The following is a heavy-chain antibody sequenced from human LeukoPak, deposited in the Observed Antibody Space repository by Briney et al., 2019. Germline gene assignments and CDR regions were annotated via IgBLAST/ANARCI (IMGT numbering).Heavy chain of an antibody. J-gene: IGHJ4*02. Sequence: GGSLRLSCAASGFTFSSYSMNWVRQAPGKGLEWVSSISSSSSYIYYADSVKGRFTISRDNAKNSLYLQMNSLRAEDTAVYYCARDGGYCSSTSCYVFVYWGQGTLVTVSS. CDR1: GFTFSSYS. CDR2: ISSSSSYI. V-gene: IGHV3-21*01. CDR3: ARDGGYCSSTSCYVFVY. D-gene: IGHD2-2*01.